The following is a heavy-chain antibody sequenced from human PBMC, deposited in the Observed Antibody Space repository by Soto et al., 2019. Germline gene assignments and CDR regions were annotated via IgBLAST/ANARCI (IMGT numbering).Heavy chain of an antibody. J-gene: IGHJ4*02. CDR3: ARVGPLLLEDY. CDR2: INPSGGST. D-gene: IGHD3-22*01. V-gene: IGHV1-46*01. CDR1: GYTFTSYY. Sequence: QVQLVQSGAEVKKPGASVKVSCKASGYTFTSYYMHWVRLAPGQGLEWMGIINPSGGSTSYAQKFQGRVTMTRDTSTSTVYMELSSLRSEDTAVYYCARVGPLLLEDYWGQGTLVTVSS.